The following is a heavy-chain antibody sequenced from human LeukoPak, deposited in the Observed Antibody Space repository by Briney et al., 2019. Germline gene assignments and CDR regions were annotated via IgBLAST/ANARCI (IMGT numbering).Heavy chain of an antibody. CDR1: GGSISSSSYY. V-gene: IGHV4-39*07. Sequence: SETLSLTCTVSGGSISSSSYYWGWIRQPPGKGLEWIGSIYYSGSTYYNASLKSRVTISVDTSKNQFSLRLSSVTAADTAVYYCARTTGSYSEIDYWGQGTLVTVSS. CDR3: ARTTGSYSEIDY. CDR2: IYYSGST. J-gene: IGHJ4*02. D-gene: IGHD1-26*01.